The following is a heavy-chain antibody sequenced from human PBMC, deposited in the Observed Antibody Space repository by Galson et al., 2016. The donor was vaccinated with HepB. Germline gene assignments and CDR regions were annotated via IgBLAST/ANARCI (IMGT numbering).Heavy chain of an antibody. J-gene: IGHJ5*02. V-gene: IGHV1-69*13. D-gene: IGHD3-10*01. CDR2: IIPIFGRR. CDR3: ARGQQRGKWFDP. Sequence: SVKVSCKASGGTFSSYAITWVRQAPGQGLEWMGGIIPIFGRRNYAQKFQGRVTMTADESTSTAYMELSSLKSEDTGVYYCARGQQRGKWFDPWGQGTLVIVSS. CDR1: GGTFSSYA.